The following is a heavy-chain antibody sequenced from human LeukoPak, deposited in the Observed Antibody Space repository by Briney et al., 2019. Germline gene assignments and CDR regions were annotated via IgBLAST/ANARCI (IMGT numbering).Heavy chain of an antibody. J-gene: IGHJ4*02. D-gene: IGHD3-22*01. CDR2: INPNSGGT. CDR1: GYTFTGYY. Sequence: GASVKVSCKASGYTFTGYYMHWVRQAPGQGLEWMGWINPNSGGTNYAQKFQGRVTMTRDTSISTAYMELSRLRSDDTAVYYCARATDYYYDSSIAPFDYWGQGTLVTVSS. V-gene: IGHV1-2*02. CDR3: ARATDYYYDSSIAPFDY.